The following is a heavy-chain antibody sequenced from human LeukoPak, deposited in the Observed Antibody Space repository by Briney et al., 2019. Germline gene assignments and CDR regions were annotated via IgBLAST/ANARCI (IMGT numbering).Heavy chain of an antibody. CDR2: INTNTGNP. J-gene: IGHJ5*02. CDR3: ARTIVVVPATKIWFDP. V-gene: IGHV7-4-1*02. D-gene: IGHD2-2*01. CDR1: GYSFTTYA. Sequence: ASVKVSCKASGYSFTTYAMTWVRQAPGQGLEWMGWINTNTGNPTYAQGFTGRFVFSLDTSVSTAYLQISSLKAEDTAVYYCARTIVVVPATKIWFDPWGQGTLVTVSS.